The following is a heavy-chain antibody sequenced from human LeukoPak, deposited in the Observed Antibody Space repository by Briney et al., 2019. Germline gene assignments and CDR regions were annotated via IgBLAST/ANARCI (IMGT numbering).Heavy chain of an antibody. CDR3: ARDSPDIVVVPAAPDY. V-gene: IGHV3-33*01. Sequence: GGSLRRSGAASGFTFSSYGMHWGGQAPAKGMEWVAVIWYDGSNKYYADSVKGRFTISRDNSKNTLYLQMNSLRAEDTAVYYCARDSPDIVVVPAAPDYWGQGTLVTVSS. CDR1: GFTFSSYG. D-gene: IGHD2-2*01. J-gene: IGHJ4*02. CDR2: IWYDGSNK.